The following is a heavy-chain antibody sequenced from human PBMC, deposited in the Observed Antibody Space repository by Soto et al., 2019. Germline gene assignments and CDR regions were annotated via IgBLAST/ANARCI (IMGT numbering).Heavy chain of an antibody. Sequence: QVQLQQWGAGLLKPSETLSLTCAVYGGSFSGYYWSWIRQLPGKGLEWIGEINPSGSTNYTPSLKSRVTMSGDTPKNQFSLKLTSVTAADTAVYYCARGRDGGAANWGQGTLVTVSS. J-gene: IGHJ4*02. CDR1: GGSFSGYY. CDR3: ARGRDGGAAN. D-gene: IGHD4-17*01. V-gene: IGHV4-34*01. CDR2: INPSGST.